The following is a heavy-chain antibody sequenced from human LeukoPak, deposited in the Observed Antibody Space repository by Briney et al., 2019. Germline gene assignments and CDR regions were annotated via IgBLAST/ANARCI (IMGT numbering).Heavy chain of an antibody. D-gene: IGHD3-22*01. Sequence: PGGSLRLSCAASGFTFSRNSMNWVRQAPGKGLEWVSSISTSSSYIYYADSVKGRFTISRDNARNSLFLQMNSLRVEDTAVYYCARVTGYMIEDYFDYWGQGTPVTVSS. CDR2: ISTSSSYI. CDR3: ARVTGYMIEDYFDY. V-gene: IGHV3-21*04. CDR1: GFTFSRNS. J-gene: IGHJ4*02.